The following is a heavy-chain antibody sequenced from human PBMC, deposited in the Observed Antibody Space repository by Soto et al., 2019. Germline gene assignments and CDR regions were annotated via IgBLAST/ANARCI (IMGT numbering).Heavy chain of an antibody. J-gene: IGHJ2*01. CDR1: GGSISSSKW. D-gene: IGHD6-6*01. Sequence: QMQLQESGPGLVKPSGTLSLTCGVSGGSISSSKWWTWVRQPPGKGPEWIGEIYHSGSTNYNPSLTSRVPISLDKTNYQFSLTLTSVTAADTAVYYCASQDYSSSTDASFLVNGYFELWGRGILVTVSS. V-gene: IGHV4-4*02. CDR2: IYHSGST. CDR3: ASQDYSSSTDASFLVNGYFEL.